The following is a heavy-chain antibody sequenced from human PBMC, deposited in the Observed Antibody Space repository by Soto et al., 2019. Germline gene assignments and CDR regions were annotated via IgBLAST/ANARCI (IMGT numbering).Heavy chain of an antibody. CDR3: ARDRSPSGVWGSSDP. CDR1: GGSISSGGYY. CDR2: IYYSGST. D-gene: IGHD3-16*01. Sequence: SETLSLTCTVSGGSISSGGYYWSWIRQHPGRGLEWIGYIYYSGSTYYNPSLKSRVTISLDASKNQFSLKLTSVTAADTAVYYCARDRSPSGVWGSSDPWGQGPLVTVSS. J-gene: IGHJ5*02. V-gene: IGHV4-31*03.